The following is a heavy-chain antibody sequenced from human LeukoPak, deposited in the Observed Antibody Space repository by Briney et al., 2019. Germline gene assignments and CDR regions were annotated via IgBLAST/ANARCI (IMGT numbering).Heavy chain of an antibody. CDR1: GGSISSYY. D-gene: IGHD5-18*01. V-gene: IGHV4-59*01. Sequence: VKPSETLSLTCTVSGGSISSYYWSWIRQPPGKGLEWIGYIYYSGSTNYNPSLKSRISISVDTSKNQFSLKLSSVTAADTAVYYCARTTEGGYTYNYFYYYYMDVWGKGTTVTVSS. CDR3: ARTTEGGYTYNYFYYYYMDV. CDR2: IYYSGST. J-gene: IGHJ6*03.